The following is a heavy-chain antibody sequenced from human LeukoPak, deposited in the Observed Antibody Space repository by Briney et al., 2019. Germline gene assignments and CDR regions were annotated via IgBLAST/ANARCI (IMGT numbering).Heavy chain of an antibody. Sequence: PGGSLRLSCAASGFAFSNACMSWVRQAPGKGLEWVGRIKRKANSETTDYAAPLKGRFTISRDDSKNTVCLQMNTLKTEDTAMYYCTSDEPVNRSWGQGTLVTVSS. J-gene: IGHJ4*02. CDR3: TSDEPVNRS. D-gene: IGHD1-14*01. CDR1: GFAFSNAC. CDR2: IKRKANSETT. V-gene: IGHV3-15*01.